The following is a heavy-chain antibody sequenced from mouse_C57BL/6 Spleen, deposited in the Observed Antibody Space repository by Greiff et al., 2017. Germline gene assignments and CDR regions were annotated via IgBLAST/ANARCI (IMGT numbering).Heavy chain of an antibody. CDR1: GYTFTNYW. CDR2: IYPGGGYT. J-gene: IGHJ3*01. CDR3: ARGGDGYGFAY. V-gene: IGHV1-63*01. Sequence: QVQLKQSGAELVRPGTSVKMSCKASGYTFTNYWIGWAKQRPGHGLEWIGDIYPGGGYTNYNEKFKGKATLTADKSSSTAYMQFSSLTSEDSAIYYCARGGDGYGFAYWGQGTLVTVSA. D-gene: IGHD2-2*01.